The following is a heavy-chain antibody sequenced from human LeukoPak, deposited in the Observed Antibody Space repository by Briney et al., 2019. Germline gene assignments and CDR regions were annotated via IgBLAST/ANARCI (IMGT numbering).Heavy chain of an antibody. CDR3: AKWELYSGFYYIDY. CDR2: ISAYNGNT. Sequence: GASVKVSCKASGYTFTSYGISWVRQAPGQGLEWMGWISAYNGNTNYAQKLQGRVTMTTDTSTSTAYMELRSLRSDDTAVYYCAKWELYSGFYYIDYWGQGTLATVSS. J-gene: IGHJ4*02. CDR1: GYTFTSYG. V-gene: IGHV1-18*01. D-gene: IGHD1-26*01.